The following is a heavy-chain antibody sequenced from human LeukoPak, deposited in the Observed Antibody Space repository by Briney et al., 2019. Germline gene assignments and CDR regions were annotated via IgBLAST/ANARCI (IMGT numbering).Heavy chain of an antibody. Sequence: PGGSLRLSCAASGFTFSGYWMNWVRQAPGKGLEWVANIKPDESEKYYVDSVKGRFTISRDNAKNSLYLQMNSLRAEDTAVYYCARDLASSGWSPGYWGQGTLVTVSS. CDR1: GFTFSGYW. V-gene: IGHV3-7*04. CDR3: ARDLASSGWSPGY. J-gene: IGHJ4*02. D-gene: IGHD6-19*01. CDR2: IKPDESEK.